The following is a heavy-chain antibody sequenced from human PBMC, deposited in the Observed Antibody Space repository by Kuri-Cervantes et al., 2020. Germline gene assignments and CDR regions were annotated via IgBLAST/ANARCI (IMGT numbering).Heavy chain of an antibody. J-gene: IGHJ4*02. CDR1: GASINHYY. D-gene: IGHD6-13*01. CDR3: ARGRSRSSSRFFDY. Sequence: SETLSLTCSASGASINHYYWSWVRQPQGKGLEWIGFIFYSGDTNYNPSLKSRVTISVDTSKNQFSLKLSSVTAADTAVYSWARGRSRSSSRFFDYWGQGNLVTVSS. CDR2: IFYSGDT. V-gene: IGHV4-59*12.